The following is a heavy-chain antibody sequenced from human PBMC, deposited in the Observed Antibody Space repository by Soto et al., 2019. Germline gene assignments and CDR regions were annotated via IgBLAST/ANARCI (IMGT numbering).Heavy chain of an antibody. J-gene: IGHJ6*02. Sequence: SETLSLTCTVSGGSISSGGYYWSWIRQHPGKGLEWIWYIYYSGSTYYNPSLKSRVTISVDTSKNQFSLKLSSVSDADTAVYYCARFRGAARPAYYYYYGMDVWGQGTTVTV. D-gene: IGHD6-6*01. CDR2: IYYSGST. CDR3: ARFRGAARPAYYYYYGMDV. CDR1: GGSISSGGYY. V-gene: IGHV4-31*03.